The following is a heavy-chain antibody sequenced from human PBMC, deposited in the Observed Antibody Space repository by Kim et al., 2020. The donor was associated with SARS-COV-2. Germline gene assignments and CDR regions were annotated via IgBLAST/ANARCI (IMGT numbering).Heavy chain of an antibody. CDR2: ISGSGGST. Sequence: GGSLRLSCAASGFTFSSYAMSWVRQAPGKGLEWVSAISGSGGSTYYADSVKGRFTISRDNSKNTLYLQMNSLRAEDTAVYYCAKDTRFLEWLLSFDYYYGMDVWGQGTTVTVSS. V-gene: IGHV3-23*01. D-gene: IGHD3-3*01. J-gene: IGHJ6*02. CDR3: AKDTRFLEWLLSFDYYYGMDV. CDR1: GFTFSSYA.